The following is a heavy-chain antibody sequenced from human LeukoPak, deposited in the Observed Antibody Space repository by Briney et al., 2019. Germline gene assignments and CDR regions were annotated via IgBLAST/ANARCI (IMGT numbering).Heavy chain of an antibody. CDR1: GFTFSSYA. CDR3: ARAVAEFIRH. J-gene: IGHJ4*02. V-gene: IGHV3-48*04. CDR2: ISSSSSTI. D-gene: IGHD6-19*01. Sequence: GGSLRLSCAASGFTFSSYAMSWVRQAPGKGLEWVSYISSSSSTIYYADSVKGRFTISRDNAKNSLYLQMNSLRAEDTAVYYCARAVAEFIRHWGQGTLVTVSS.